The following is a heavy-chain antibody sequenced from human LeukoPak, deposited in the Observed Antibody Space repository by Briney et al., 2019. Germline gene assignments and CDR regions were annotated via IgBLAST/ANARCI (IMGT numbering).Heavy chain of an antibody. Sequence: GGSLRLSCVVSGFTFSSYGTHWVRQAPGKGLEWVSAISGSGGSTYYADSVKGRFTISRDNSKNTLYLQMNSLRAEDTAVYYCAERIVVVPATDYWGQGTLVTVSS. D-gene: IGHD2-2*01. CDR1: GFTFSSYG. J-gene: IGHJ4*02. CDR2: ISGSGGST. CDR3: AERIVVVPATDY. V-gene: IGHV3-23*01.